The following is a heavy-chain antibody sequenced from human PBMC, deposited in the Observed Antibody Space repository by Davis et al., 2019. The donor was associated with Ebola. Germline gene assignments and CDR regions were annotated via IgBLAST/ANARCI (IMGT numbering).Heavy chain of an antibody. CDR2: ISYDGSNK. V-gene: IGHV3-30-3*01. D-gene: IGHD3-22*01. CDR1: GFTFSSYA. CDR3: ARWEDYYYDGGAFDI. Sequence: GESLKISCAASGFTFSSYAMHWVRQAPGKGLEWVAVISYDGSNKYYADSVKGRFTISRDNSKNTLYLQMNSLGAEDTAVYYCARWEDYYYDGGAFDIWGQGTMVTVSS. J-gene: IGHJ3*02.